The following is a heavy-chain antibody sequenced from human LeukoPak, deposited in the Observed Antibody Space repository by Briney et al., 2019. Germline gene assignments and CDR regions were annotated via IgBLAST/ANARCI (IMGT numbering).Heavy chain of an antibody. Sequence: GGSLRLSCAASGFTFSSYEMNWVRQAPGKGLEWVSYISSSGSTIFYADSVKGRFTISRDNARNSLYLQMNSLRAEDTAVYYCAREIPGQIHRYYFDYWGQGTLVTVSS. D-gene: IGHD5-18*01. CDR2: ISSSGSTI. V-gene: IGHV3-48*03. CDR3: AREIPGQIHRYYFDY. CDR1: GFTFSSYE. J-gene: IGHJ4*02.